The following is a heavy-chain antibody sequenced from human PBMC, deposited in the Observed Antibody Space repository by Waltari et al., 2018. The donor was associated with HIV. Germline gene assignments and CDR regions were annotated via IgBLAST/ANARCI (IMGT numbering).Heavy chain of an antibody. J-gene: IGHJ5*02. CDR1: GFTFTSSA. Sequence: QMQLVQSGPEVKKPGTSVKVSCKASGFTFTSSAVQWVRQARGQRLEWIGWIVVGSGNTNYAQKFQERVTITRDMSTSTAYMELSSLRSEDTAVYYCAADRYCGYDCANWCDPWGQGTLVTVSS. V-gene: IGHV1-58*01. CDR3: AADRYCGYDCANWCDP. CDR2: IVVGSGNT. D-gene: IGHD5-12*01.